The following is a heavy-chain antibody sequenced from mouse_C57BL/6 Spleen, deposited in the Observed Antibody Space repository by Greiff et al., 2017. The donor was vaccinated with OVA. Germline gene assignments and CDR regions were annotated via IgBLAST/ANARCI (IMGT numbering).Heavy chain of an antibody. CDR2: IYPGSGNT. Sequence: QVQLQQSGPELVKPGASVKISCKASGYSFTSYYIHWVKQRPGQGLEWIGWIYPGSGNTKYNEKFKGKATLTADTSSSTAYMQLSSLTSEDSAVYYCAPLGGDWYFDVWGTGTTVTVSS. J-gene: IGHJ1*03. CDR1: GYSFTSYY. D-gene: IGHD4-1*01. CDR3: APLGGDWYFDV. V-gene: IGHV1-66*01.